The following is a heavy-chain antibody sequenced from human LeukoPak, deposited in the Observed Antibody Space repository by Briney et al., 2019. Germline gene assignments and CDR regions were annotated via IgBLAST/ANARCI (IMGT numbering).Heavy chain of an antibody. CDR1: GFTFSSYA. D-gene: IGHD6-19*01. J-gene: IGHJ4*02. CDR2: IWYDGSNK. CDR3: ARRYSSVWSGIDY. Sequence: GGSLRLSCAASGFTFSSYAMHWVRQAPGKGLEGVAVIWYDGSNKYYADSVKGRFTISRDNSKNTLYLQMNSLRAEDTAVYYCARRYSSVWSGIDYWGQGTLVTVSS. V-gene: IGHV3-33*01.